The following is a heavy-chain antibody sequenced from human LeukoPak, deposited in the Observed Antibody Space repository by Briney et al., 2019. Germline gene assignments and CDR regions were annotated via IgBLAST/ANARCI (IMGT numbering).Heavy chain of an antibody. D-gene: IGHD3-22*01. CDR1: GFTFSDYS. CDR2: VNTVSSYI. CDR3: ARLRKNSDRSDFFYYYDH. V-gene: IGHV3-21*01. Sequence: GGSLTLTCAASGFTFSDYSMNWVRQAPGKGLEWVGSVNTVSSYIYYADSMRGRFTISRDNAKNSLFLQMNSLRAENTAVYYCARLRKNSDRSDFFYYYDHWGQGTLVTVSS. J-gene: IGHJ4*02.